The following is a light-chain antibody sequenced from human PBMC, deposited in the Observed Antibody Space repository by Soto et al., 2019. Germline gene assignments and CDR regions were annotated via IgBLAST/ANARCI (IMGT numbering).Light chain of an antibody. CDR1: SSDVGDYNY. CDR3: SSYAGSNNFVV. J-gene: IGLJ2*01. CDR2: EVS. Sequence: QSALTQPPSASGSPGQSVTISCTGTSSDVGDYNYVSWYQHHPGKAPKLMIYEVSKRPSGVPDRFSGSKSGNTASLTVSGLQADDGAYYYCSSYAGSNNFVVFGGGTKLTVL. V-gene: IGLV2-8*01.